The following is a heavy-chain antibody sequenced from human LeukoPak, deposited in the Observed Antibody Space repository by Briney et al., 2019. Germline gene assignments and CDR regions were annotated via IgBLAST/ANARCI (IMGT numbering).Heavy chain of an antibody. CDR2: IYYSGST. Sequence: SETLSLTCTVPGGSISDSSYYWGWIRQPPGKGQEWIGSIYYSGSTYYNPSLKSRVTISVDTSKNQFSLKVSSVTAADTAVYYCARHGGSSWGASWFDPWGQGTLVTVSS. V-gene: IGHV4-39*01. J-gene: IGHJ5*02. D-gene: IGHD6-13*01. CDR1: GGSISDSSYY. CDR3: ARHGGSSWGASWFDP.